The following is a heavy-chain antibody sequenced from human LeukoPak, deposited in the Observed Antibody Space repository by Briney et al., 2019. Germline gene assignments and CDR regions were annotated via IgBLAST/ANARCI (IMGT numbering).Heavy chain of an antibody. D-gene: IGHD2-15*01. CDR2: ISSSGSTI. CDR3: AREGPLVAAPFDY. V-gene: IGHV3-48*03. CDR1: GFTFNSYE. Sequence: PGGSLRLSCAGSGFTFNSYERKWVRQAPGKGLEWVSYISSSGSTIYYADSVKGRFTISRDNAKNSLYLQMNSLRAEDTAVYYCAREGPLVAAPFDYWGQGTLVTVSS. J-gene: IGHJ4*02.